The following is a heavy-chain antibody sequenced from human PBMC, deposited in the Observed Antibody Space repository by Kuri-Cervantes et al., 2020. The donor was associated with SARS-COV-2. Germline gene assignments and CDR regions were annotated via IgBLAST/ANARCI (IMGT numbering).Heavy chain of an antibody. J-gene: IGHJ4*02. CDR1: GFTFSSYG. CDR3: AKDLPGSSAADVY. CDR2: IRYDGSNK. V-gene: IGHV3-30*02. D-gene: IGHD6-13*01. Sequence: GGSLRLSCAPWGFTFSSYGMHWFPQAPGKGLGWVAFIRYDGSNKYYADSVKGRFTISRDNSKNTLYLQMNSLRAETTAVYYCAKDLPGSSAADVYWGEGTLVTVSS.